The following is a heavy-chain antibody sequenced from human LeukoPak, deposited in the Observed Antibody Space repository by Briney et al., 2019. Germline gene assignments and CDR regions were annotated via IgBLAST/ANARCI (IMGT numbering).Heavy chain of an antibody. CDR3: AKGSWFFDY. D-gene: IGHD2-15*01. J-gene: IGHJ4*02. CDR2: ISYDGSNK. CDR1: GFTFSSYG. V-gene: IGHV3-30*18. Sequence: AGGSLRLSCAASGFTFSSYGMHWVRQAPGKGLEWVAVISYDGSNKYYADSVKGRFTISRDNSKNTLYLQMNSLRAEDTAVYYCAKGSWFFDYWGQGTLVTVSS.